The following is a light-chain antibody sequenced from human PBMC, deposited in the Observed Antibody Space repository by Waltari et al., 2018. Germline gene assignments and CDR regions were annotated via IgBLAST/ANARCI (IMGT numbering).Light chain of an antibody. Sequence: EIVLTQSPATLSLSPGERATPSCRASQSVGSYLAWYQQQPGQAPRLLIYDASNRATGIPARFSGSGSGTDFTLTISSLQPEDFAVYYCHQYNDGPPFNFGQGTKLEIK. CDR2: DAS. CDR1: QSVGSY. V-gene: IGKV3-11*01. J-gene: IGKJ2*01. CDR3: HQYNDGPPFN.